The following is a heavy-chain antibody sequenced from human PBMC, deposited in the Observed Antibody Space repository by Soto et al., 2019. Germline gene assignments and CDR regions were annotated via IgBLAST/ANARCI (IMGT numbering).Heavy chain of an antibody. D-gene: IGHD3-3*01. CDR2: ISAGGGST. Sequence: EVQLLESGGGLVQPGGSLRLSCAASGFTFRNYAMSWVRQAPGKGLEWVSAISAGGGSTYYADSVKGRFTISRDNSKNTLYLQMNSLGAEDTAIYYCAKDTEEWVSVKGAFDIWGQGTMVTVSS. CDR1: GFTFRNYA. CDR3: AKDTEEWVSVKGAFDI. V-gene: IGHV3-23*01. J-gene: IGHJ3*02.